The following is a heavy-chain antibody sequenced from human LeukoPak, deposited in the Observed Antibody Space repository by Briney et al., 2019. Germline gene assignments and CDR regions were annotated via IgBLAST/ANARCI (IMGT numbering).Heavy chain of an antibody. Sequence: HGASVKVSCKASGGTFSDFAISWVRQAPGLGLEWMGGSIPMFGTAKYAQKFQGRVTMTADKSTGTVYMELRSLRSEDTAVYYCARGLRSDYVRWLDPWGQGTLVTVSS. J-gene: IGHJ5*02. CDR3: ARGLRSDYVRWLDP. CDR2: SIPMFGTA. V-gene: IGHV1-69*06. CDR1: GGTFSDFA. D-gene: IGHD5-12*01.